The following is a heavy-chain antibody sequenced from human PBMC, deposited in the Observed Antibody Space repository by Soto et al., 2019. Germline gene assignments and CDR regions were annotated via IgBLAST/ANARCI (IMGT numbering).Heavy chain of an antibody. V-gene: IGHV1-69*04. CDR2: IIPILGIA. CDR1: GGTFSSYT. J-gene: IGHJ6*03. D-gene: IGHD2-8*01. CDR3: AREPNKYAPYYYYYYMDV. Sequence: ASVKVSCKASGGTFSSYTISWVRQAPGQGLEWMGRIIPILGIANYAQKFQGRVTITADKSTSTAYMELSSLRSEDTAVYYCAREPNKYAPYYYYYYMDVWGKGTTVTVSS.